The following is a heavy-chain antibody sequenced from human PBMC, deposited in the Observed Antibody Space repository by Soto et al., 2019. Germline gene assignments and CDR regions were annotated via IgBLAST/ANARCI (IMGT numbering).Heavy chain of an antibody. J-gene: IGHJ4*02. CDR3: ASDEVGYYYDSSGMGSRVMDY. D-gene: IGHD3-22*01. Sequence: QVQLVQSGAEVKKPGSSVKVSCKASGGTFSSYTISWVRQAPGQGLEWMGRIIPILGIANYAQKFQGRVTMTADKPTRTADMELRSLRSEDTAGYYCASDEVGYYYDSSGMGSRVMDYWGQGALVTVSS. CDR2: IIPILGIA. V-gene: IGHV1-69*02. CDR1: GGTFSSYT.